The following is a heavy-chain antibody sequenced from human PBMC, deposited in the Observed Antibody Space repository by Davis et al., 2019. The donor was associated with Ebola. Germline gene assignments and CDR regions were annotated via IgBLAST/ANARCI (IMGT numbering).Heavy chain of an antibody. D-gene: IGHD3-3*01. CDR1: GYSFTSYW. CDR3: AREGAYDFWSGYYNDY. Sequence: GGSLRLSCKGSGYSFTSYWIGWVRQMPGKGLEWMGIIYPGDSDTRYSPSFQGQVTISADKSISTAYLQWSSLKASDTAMYYCAREGAYDFWSGYYNDYWGQGTLVTVSS. V-gene: IGHV5-51*01. J-gene: IGHJ4*02. CDR2: IYPGDSDT.